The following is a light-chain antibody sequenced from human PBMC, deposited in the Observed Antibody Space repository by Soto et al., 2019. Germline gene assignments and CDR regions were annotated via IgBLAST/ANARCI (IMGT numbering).Light chain of an antibody. J-gene: IGKJ4*01. CDR2: DAS. V-gene: IGKV3-11*01. Sequence: EIVLTQSPATLSLSPGERATLSCRTSQSVRNHLVWYQQKPGQAPRLLIYDASIRATGIPGRFSGSGSGTDFTLTISSLEPEDFAVYYCQHRAAWPITFGGGTKVEIK. CDR3: QHRAAWPIT. CDR1: QSVRNH.